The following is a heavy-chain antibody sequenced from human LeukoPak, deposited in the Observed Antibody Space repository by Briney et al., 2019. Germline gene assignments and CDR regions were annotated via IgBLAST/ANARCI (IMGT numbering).Heavy chain of an antibody. CDR3: AKAGDIVVVPALYYYYYMDV. V-gene: IGHV3-23*01. CDR2: ISGSGGST. J-gene: IGHJ6*03. CDR1: GFTFSSYA. Sequence: PGGSLRLSCAASGFTFSSYAMSWVRQAPGKGLEWVSAISGSGGSTYYADSVKGRFTISRDNSKNTLYLQMNSLRAEDTAVYYCAKAGDIVVVPALYYYYYMDVWGKGTTVTVSS. D-gene: IGHD2-2*01.